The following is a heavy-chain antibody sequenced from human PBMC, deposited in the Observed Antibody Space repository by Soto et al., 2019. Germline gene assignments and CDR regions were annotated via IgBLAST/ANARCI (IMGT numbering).Heavy chain of an antibody. Sequence: GGSLRFSCAASVFTFSSYAMSLVRQAPGKGLECVSAISVSGGSTYYADSVKGRFTISRYNSKNTLYMQMNSLRAEDTAVYYCARVDTAMVNLYYYCYGMEVWAQGTSVTVSS. D-gene: IGHD5-18*01. CDR3: ARVDTAMVNLYYYCYGMEV. CDR2: ISVSGGST. V-gene: IGHV3-23*01. CDR1: VFTFSSYA. J-gene: IGHJ6*01.